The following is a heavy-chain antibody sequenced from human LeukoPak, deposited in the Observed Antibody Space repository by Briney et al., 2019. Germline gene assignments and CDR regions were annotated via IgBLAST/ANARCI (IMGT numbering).Heavy chain of an antibody. CDR2: IRYDGSNK. Sequence: GGSLRLSCAASGFIFSSYGMHWVRQAPGKGLEWVAFIRYDGSNKYYADSVKGRFTISRDNSKNTLYLQMNSLRAEDTAVYYCAPLAYCSSTSCNHWGQGTLVTVSS. CDR1: GFIFSSYG. V-gene: IGHV3-30*02. J-gene: IGHJ4*02. CDR3: APLAYCSSTSCNH. D-gene: IGHD2-2*01.